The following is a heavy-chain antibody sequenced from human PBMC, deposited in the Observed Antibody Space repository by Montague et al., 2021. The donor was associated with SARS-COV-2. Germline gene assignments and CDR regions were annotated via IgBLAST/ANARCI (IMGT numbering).Heavy chain of an antibody. CDR1: GGSISSSSYY. V-gene: IGHV4-39*01. J-gene: IGHJ4*02. CDR2: IYYSGST. D-gene: IGHD3-10*01. CDR3: ASERIQGSVSYYNPFLRVGY. Sequence: SETLSLTCTVSGGSISSSSYYWGWIRQPPGKGLEWIGSIYYSGSTYYNPSLKSRVTISVDTSKNQFSLKLSSVTAADTAVYYCASERIQGSVSYYNPFLRVGYWGQGTLVTVSS.